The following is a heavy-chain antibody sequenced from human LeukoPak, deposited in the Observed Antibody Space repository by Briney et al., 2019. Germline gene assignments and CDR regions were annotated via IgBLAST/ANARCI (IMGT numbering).Heavy chain of an antibody. CDR3: AKKTGELSFSGGGYFDY. Sequence: PSETLSLTCTVSGGSISSSSYFWGWIRQPPGKGLEWIGTMYYSGSTYYNPSLKSRVTISVDTSKNQFTLKLRSVTAAEPALYYWAKKTGELSFSGGGYFDYWGQGTLVIVSS. J-gene: IGHJ4*02. CDR1: GGSISSSSYF. V-gene: IGHV4-39*01. D-gene: IGHD1-7*01. CDR2: MYYSGST.